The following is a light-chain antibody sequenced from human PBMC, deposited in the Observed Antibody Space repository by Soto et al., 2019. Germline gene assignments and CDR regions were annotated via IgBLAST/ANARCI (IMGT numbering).Light chain of an antibody. J-gene: IGLJ3*02. CDR3: MCYAGGNNWV. V-gene: IGLV2-8*01. CDR1: SSDVGTHGY. CDR2: DVT. Sequence: QSVLTQPPSASGSPGQSVTISCTGTSSDVGTHGYVSWYQQHAGKAPKLMIYDVTKRPSGVPDRFSGSKSANTASLTVSGLQAEDEADYFCMCYAGGNNWVFGGGTKVTV.